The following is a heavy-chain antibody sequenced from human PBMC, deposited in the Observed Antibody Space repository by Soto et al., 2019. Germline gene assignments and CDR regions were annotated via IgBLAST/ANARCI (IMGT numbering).Heavy chain of an antibody. D-gene: IGHD6-6*01. J-gene: IGHJ6*02. V-gene: IGHV3-30-3*01. CDR3: ARARARSLSGGMDV. CDR1: GFTFSSYA. Sequence: GGSLRLSCAASGFTFSSYAMHWVRQAPGKGLEWVAVISYDGSNKYYADSVKGRFTISRDNSKNTLYLQMNSLRAEDTAVYYCARARARSLSGGMDVWGQGTTVTVSS. CDR2: ISYDGSNK.